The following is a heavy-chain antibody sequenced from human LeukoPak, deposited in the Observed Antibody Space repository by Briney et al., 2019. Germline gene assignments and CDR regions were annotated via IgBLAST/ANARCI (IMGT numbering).Heavy chain of an antibody. J-gene: IGHJ4*02. D-gene: IGHD5-12*01. CDR1: GYTLTELS. CDR3: ATRGWLRYIGFDY. CDR2: FDPEDGET. V-gene: IGHV1-24*01. Sequence: GASVKVSCKVSGYTLTELSMHWVRQAPGKGLEWMGGFDPEDGETIYAQKFQGRVTMTEDTSTDTDYMELSSLRSEDTAAYYCATRGWLRYIGFDYWGQGTLVTVSS.